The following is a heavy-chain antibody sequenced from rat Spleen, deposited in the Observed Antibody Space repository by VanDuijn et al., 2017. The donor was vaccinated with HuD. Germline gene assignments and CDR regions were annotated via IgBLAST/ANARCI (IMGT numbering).Heavy chain of an antibody. V-gene: IGHV2-30*01. CDR1: GFSLTSYN. Sequence: QVQLKESGPGLVQPSQTLSLTCTVSGFSLTSYNVHWVRQPTGKGLEWMGVIWTGGSTDYNSALKSRLSISRDTSKNQVFLKMNSLKTEDTGLYYCASLLASHAYWGQGTLVTVSS. D-gene: IGHD1-2*01. J-gene: IGHJ3*01. CDR3: ASLLASHAY. CDR2: IWTGGST.